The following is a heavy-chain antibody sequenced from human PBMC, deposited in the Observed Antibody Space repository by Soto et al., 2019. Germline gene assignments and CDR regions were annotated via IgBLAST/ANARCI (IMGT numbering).Heavy chain of an antibody. CDR2: ISYDGSNK. CDR3: AKGIAYYYDSSGYSITDAFDI. D-gene: IGHD3-22*01. J-gene: IGHJ3*02. V-gene: IGHV3-30*18. CDR1: GFTFSSYG. Sequence: VQLVESGGGVVQPGRSLRLSCAASGFTFSSYGMHWVRQAPGKGLEWVAVISYDGSNKYYADSVKGRFTISRDNSKNTLYLQMNSLRAEDTAVYYCAKGIAYYYDSSGYSITDAFDIWGQGTMVTVSS.